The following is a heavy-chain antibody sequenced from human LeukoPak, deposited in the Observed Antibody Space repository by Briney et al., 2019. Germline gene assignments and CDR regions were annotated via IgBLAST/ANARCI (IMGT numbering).Heavy chain of an antibody. J-gene: IGHJ4*02. Sequence: NASETLSLTCTVSGGSISSYYWSWIRQPAGKGLEWIGRIYTSGRTNYNPSLKSRVTMSVDTSKKQFSLKLSSVTAADTAVYYCARDPQLGPFDYWGQGILVTVSS. CDR2: IYTSGRT. V-gene: IGHV4-4*07. CDR3: ARDPQLGPFDY. D-gene: IGHD6-6*01. CDR1: GGSISSYY.